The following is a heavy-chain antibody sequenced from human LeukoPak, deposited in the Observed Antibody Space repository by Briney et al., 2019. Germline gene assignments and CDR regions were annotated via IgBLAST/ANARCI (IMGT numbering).Heavy chain of an antibody. Sequence: SGTLSLTCAVSGGSISSGNWWSWIRQPPGKGLEWLGETLHSGDTVYNPPLKSRITISVDDFKNQFSLKLTSVTAADTAVYFCTRNGDSSSVVDWGQGTLVTVSS. J-gene: IGHJ4*02. CDR1: GGSISSGNW. V-gene: IGHV4-4*02. CDR2: TLHSGDT. CDR3: TRNGDSSSVVD. D-gene: IGHD2-15*01.